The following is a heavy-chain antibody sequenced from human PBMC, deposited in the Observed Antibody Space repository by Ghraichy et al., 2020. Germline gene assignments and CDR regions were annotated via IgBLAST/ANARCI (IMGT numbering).Heavy chain of an antibody. CDR2: IYPGDSDT. CDR1: GYSFTSYW. CDR3: ARRYYYDSSGYYAFDI. D-gene: IGHD3-22*01. Sequence: GESLNISCKGSGYSFTSYWIGWVRQMPGKGLEWMGIIYPGDSDTRYSPSFQGQVTISADKSISTAYLQWSSLKSSDTAMYYCARRYYYDSSGYYAFDIWGQGTMVTVSS. J-gene: IGHJ3*02. V-gene: IGHV5-51*01.